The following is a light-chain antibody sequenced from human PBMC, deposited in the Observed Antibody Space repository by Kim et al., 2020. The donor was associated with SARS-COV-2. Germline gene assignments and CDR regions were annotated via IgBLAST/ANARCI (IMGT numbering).Light chain of an antibody. CDR3: QQYVISPCT. Sequence: EIVLTQSPGTLSLSPGERATLSCRASQSVSAGYLAWYQQKPGQAPRLLIYGASSRATGIPDRFSGSGSGTDFTLTISRLEPEDFAVYHCQQYVISPCTFGQGTKVDIK. CDR2: GAS. J-gene: IGKJ1*01. V-gene: IGKV3-20*01. CDR1: QSVSAGY.